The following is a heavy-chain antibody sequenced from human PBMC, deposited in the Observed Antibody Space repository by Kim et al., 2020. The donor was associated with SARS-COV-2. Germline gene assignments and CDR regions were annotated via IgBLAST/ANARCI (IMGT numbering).Heavy chain of an antibody. CDR1: GGSISSYY. D-gene: IGHD3-16*01. J-gene: IGHJ4*02. Sequence: SETLSLTCTVSGGSISSYYWSWIRQPPGKGLEWIGYIYYSGSTNYNPSLKSRVTISVDTSKNQFSLKLSSVTAADTAVYYCARAKRSNDYVWGSYSVGLDYWGQGTLVTVSS. V-gene: IGHV4-59*01. CDR3: ARAKRSNDYVWGSYSVGLDY. CDR2: IYYSGST.